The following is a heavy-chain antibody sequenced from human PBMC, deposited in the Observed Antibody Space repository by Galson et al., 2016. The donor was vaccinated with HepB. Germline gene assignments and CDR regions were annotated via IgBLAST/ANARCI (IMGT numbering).Heavy chain of an antibody. J-gene: IGHJ4*02. V-gene: IGHV1-18*01. CDR2: ISTYSGNT. CDR3: ARDVQYRFDS. CDR1: GYTFTTSG. D-gene: IGHD2/OR15-2a*01. Sequence: SVKVSCKASGYTFTTSGISWVRQAPGQGLEWMGWISTYSGNTKYAQKFQGGLTLTPDSSTTTAYMELRILRFDDTALYYCARDVQYRFDSWGQGTLVTVSS.